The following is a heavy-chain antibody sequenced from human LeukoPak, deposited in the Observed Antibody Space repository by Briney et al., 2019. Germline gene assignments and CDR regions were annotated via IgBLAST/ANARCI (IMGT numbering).Heavy chain of an antibody. CDR1: GGSISSYY. Sequence: PSETLSLTCTVSGGSISSYYWSWIRQPAGKGLEWIGRIYTSGSTNYNPSLKSRVTMSVDTSKNQFSLKLSSVTAADTAVHYCARERVVPAAMTFYFDYWGQGTLVTVSS. D-gene: IGHD2-2*01. J-gene: IGHJ4*02. V-gene: IGHV4-4*07. CDR3: ARERVVPAAMTFYFDY. CDR2: IYTSGST.